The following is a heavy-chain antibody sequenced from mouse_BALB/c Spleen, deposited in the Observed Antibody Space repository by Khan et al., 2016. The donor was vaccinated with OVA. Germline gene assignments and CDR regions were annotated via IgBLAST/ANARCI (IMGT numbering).Heavy chain of an antibody. V-gene: IGHV5-6*01. CDR3: ARQPGYYEGSAMDY. J-gene: IGHJ4*01. D-gene: IGHD2-3*01. CDR1: GFTFSSYG. Sequence: EVHLVESGGDLVKPGGSLKLSCAASGFTFSSYGMSWVRQTPDKRLEWVAAISSGGSYTYYPDSLKGRFTISRDNAKNTLYLQMGSLKSEDTAVYYCARQPGYYEGSAMDYWGQGTSVTVSS. CDR2: ISSGGSYT.